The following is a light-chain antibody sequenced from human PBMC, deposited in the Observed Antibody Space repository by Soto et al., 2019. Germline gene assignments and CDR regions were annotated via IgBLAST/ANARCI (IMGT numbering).Light chain of an antibody. V-gene: IGLV3-25*03. CDR3: QSADISGPYV. CDR2: KDS. CDR1: ALAKQY. J-gene: IGLJ1*01. Sequence: SYELTQPPSISVSPGQTARITCSGDALAKQYAYWYQQKPGHAPVLVIYKDSVRPSGIPERFSGSSSGTTVTLTISGVQAEDEADYYCQSADISGPYVFGVGTKLTVL.